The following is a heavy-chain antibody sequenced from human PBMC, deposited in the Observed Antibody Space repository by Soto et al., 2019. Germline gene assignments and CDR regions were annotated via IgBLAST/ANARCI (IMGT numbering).Heavy chain of an antibody. CDR1: GLPHSLFA. V-gene: IGHV3-23*05. Sequence: PGGSLRLSCIASGLPHSLFAMMWIRQAPGKGLECVSGIYGSGGGIQYADSVKGRFTISRDNSKNTVYLQMTDLRADDTAIYYCAKDAVYNDGLWLMDLWGQGTQVTVS. D-gene: IGHD3-10*01. CDR2: IYGSGGGI. J-gene: IGHJ4*02. CDR3: AKDAVYNDGLWLMDL.